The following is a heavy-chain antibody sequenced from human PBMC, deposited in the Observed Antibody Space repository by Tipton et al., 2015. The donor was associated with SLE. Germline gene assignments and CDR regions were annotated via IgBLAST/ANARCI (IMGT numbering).Heavy chain of an antibody. CDR3: AKDQRITMIVGAFDI. J-gene: IGHJ3*02. CDR2: ISWNSGSI. D-gene: IGHD3-22*01. Sequence: SLRLSCAASGFTFDDYAMRWVRQAPGKGLEWVSGISWNSGSIGYADSVKGRFTISRDNAKNSLYLQMNSLRAEDTALYYCAKDQRITMIVGAFDIWGQGTMVTVSS. V-gene: IGHV3-9*01. CDR1: GFTFDDYA.